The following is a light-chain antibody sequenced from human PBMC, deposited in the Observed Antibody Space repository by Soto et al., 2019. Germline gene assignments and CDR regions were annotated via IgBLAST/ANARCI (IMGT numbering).Light chain of an antibody. CDR3: QQYGSSPLT. J-gene: IGKJ4*01. Sequence: EIVLTQSPGTLSLSPGERATLSCMASQSVSSSFLAWYQHKPGQAPRLLIYGASSRATGIPDRFSGSGSGTDFTLTISRLEPEDVAVYYCQQYGSSPLTFGGGTKVEIK. CDR2: GAS. CDR1: QSVSSSF. V-gene: IGKV3-20*01.